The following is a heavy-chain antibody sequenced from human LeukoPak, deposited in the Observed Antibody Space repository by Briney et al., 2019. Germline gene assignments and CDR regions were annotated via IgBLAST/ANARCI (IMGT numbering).Heavy chain of an antibody. Sequence: SETLSLTCTVSGGSISSYYLSWIRQPPGKGLEWIGYIYYSGSTNYNPSLKSLVTISVDTSKNQFSLKLSSVTAADTAVYYCARDRDYGDYYYYMDVWGKGTAVTVSS. CDR2: IYYSGST. D-gene: IGHD4-17*01. V-gene: IGHV4-59*01. J-gene: IGHJ6*03. CDR3: ARDRDYGDYYYYMDV. CDR1: GGSISSYY.